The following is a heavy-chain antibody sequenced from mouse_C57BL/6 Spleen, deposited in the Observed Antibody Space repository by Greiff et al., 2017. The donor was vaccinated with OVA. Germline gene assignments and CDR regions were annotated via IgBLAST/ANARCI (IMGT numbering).Heavy chain of an antibody. CDR1: GYTFTSYW. D-gene: IGHD1-1*01. V-gene: IGHV1-55*01. CDR2: IYPGSGST. J-gene: IGHJ2*01. Sequence: QVQLKQSGAELVKPGASVKMSCKASGYTFTSYWITWVKQRPGQGLEWIGDIYPGSGSTNYNEKFKSKATLTVDTSSSTAYMQLSSLTSEDSAVYYCAGYGSSFDYWGQGTTLTVSS. CDR3: AGYGSSFDY.